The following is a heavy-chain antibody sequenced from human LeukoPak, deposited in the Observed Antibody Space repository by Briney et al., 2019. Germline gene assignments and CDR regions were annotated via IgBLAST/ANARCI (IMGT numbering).Heavy chain of an antibody. D-gene: IGHD3-10*01. J-gene: IGHJ4*02. CDR3: ARDWGESYYNGDDY. V-gene: IGHV3-48*04. Sequence: PGGSLRLSCAASGFTFSSYSMNWVRQAPGKGLEWVSYISSSSSTIYYADSVKGRFTISRDNAKNSLYLQMNSLRAEDTAVYYCARDWGESYYNGDDYWGQGTLVTVSS. CDR2: ISSSSSTI. CDR1: GFTFSSYS.